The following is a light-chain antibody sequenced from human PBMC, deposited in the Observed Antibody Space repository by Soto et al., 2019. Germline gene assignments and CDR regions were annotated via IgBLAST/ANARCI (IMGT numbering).Light chain of an antibody. CDR3: QKYNTAAYT. CDR1: QGISIW. J-gene: IGKJ5*01. CDR2: AAS. V-gene: IGKV1-27*01. Sequence: DIQMTQSPSSVSASVGDRFTITCRASQGISIWLAWYQQKPGKAPKLPIYAASTLQSGVPPRFSGSGSGTHFTLTISSLQPEDAATYYCQKYNTAAYTFGQGTRLEIK.